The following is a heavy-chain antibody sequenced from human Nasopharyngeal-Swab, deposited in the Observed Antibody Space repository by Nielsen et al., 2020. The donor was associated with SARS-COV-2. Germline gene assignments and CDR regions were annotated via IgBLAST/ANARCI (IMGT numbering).Heavy chain of an antibody. CDR1: GFTFSSYE. J-gene: IGHJ6*02. CDR3: AKDKRYFDWDGMDV. CDR2: IKQDGSEK. D-gene: IGHD3-9*01. V-gene: IGHV3-7*01. Sequence: GESLKISCAASGFTFSSYEMNWVRQAPGKGLEWVANIKQDGSEKYYVDSVKGRFTISRDNSKNTLYLQMNSLRAEDTAVYYCAKDKRYFDWDGMDVWGQGTTVTVSS.